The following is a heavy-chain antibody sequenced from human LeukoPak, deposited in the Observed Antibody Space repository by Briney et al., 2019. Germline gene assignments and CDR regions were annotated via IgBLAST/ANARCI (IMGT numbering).Heavy chain of an antibody. CDR1: GGSISSYY. D-gene: IGHD3-3*01. J-gene: IGHJ4*02. V-gene: IGHV4-59*08. CDR2: IYYSGST. CDR3: ARNPSEFSPFDY. Sequence: SETLSLTCTVSGGSISSYYWSWIRQPPGKGLEWIGYIYYSGSTNYNPSLKSRVTISVDTSKNQFSLKLSSVTAADTAVYYCARNPSEFSPFDYWGQGTLVTVSS.